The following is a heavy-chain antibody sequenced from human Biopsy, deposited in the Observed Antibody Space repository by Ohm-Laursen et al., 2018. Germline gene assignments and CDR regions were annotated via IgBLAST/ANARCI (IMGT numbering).Heavy chain of an antibody. CDR1: GFSFTGYY. V-gene: IGHV1-2*02. Sequence: SVKVSCKASGFSFTGYYIHWVRQAPGQGLEWMGWISPKSGGTNYAQKFQGNITMTKNTSMSTAYMEMSRLRSDNTAVYYCALQSVAQMKNFDYWGQGTLVTVSS. J-gene: IGHJ4*02. CDR3: ALQSVAQMKNFDY. CDR2: ISPKSGGT. D-gene: IGHD6-19*01.